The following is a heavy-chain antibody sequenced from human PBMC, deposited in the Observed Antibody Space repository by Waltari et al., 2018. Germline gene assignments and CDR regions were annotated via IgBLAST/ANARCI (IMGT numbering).Heavy chain of an antibody. CDR1: GSTFTGYY. J-gene: IGHJ4*02. CDR2: INPNSGGT. Sequence: QVQLVQSGAEVKKPGASVKVSCKASGSTFTGYYMHLVRQAPGQGLEWMGRINPNSGGTNYAQKLQGRVTMTRDTSISTAYMELSRLRSDDTAVYYCARDIFLRSSLTHFDYWGQGTLVTVSS. V-gene: IGHV1-2*06. CDR3: ARDIFLRSSLTHFDY. D-gene: IGHD6-13*01.